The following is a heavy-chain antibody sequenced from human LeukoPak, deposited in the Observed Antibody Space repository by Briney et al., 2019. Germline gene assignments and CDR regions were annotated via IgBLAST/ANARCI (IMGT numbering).Heavy chain of an antibody. V-gene: IGHV4-39*01. D-gene: IGHD3-22*01. J-gene: IGHJ5*02. CDR1: GGSISSSSYY. CDR3: ARSSGYLFDP. Sequence: ASETLSLTCTVSGGSISSSSYYWGWIRQPPGKGLEWIGSIYYSATTYYNPSLKSRVSISVDTSKNQFSLKLSSVTAADTAVYYCARSSGYLFDPWGQGTLVTVSP. CDR2: IYYSATT.